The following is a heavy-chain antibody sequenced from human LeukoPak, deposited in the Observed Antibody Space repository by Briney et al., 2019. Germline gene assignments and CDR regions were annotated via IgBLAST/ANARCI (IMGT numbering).Heavy chain of an antibody. CDR3: AKGQLLTKPEYFQH. Sequence: TGGSLRLSCAASGFTFSTYAMSWVRQAPGKGLEWVSGISGSGGSTYYADSVKGRFTISRDNSKNTLYLQMNSLRADNTAVYYCAKGQLLTKPEYFQHWGQGTLVTVSS. J-gene: IGHJ1*01. CDR1: GFTFSTYA. CDR2: ISGSGGST. D-gene: IGHD2-2*01. V-gene: IGHV3-23*01.